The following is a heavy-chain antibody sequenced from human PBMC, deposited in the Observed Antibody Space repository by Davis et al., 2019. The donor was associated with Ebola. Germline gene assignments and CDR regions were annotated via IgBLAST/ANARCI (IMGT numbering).Heavy chain of an antibody. CDR3: ARYGVTTVTQGAFDI. CDR1: GGSISSGGYY. J-gene: IGHJ3*02. Sequence: PSETLSLTCTVSGGSISSGGYYWSWIRQHPGKGLEWIGYIYYSGSTYYNPSLKSRVTISVDTSKNQFSLKLSSVTAADTAVYYCARYGVTTVTQGAFDIWGQGTMVTVSS. V-gene: IGHV4-31*03. CDR2: IYYSGST. D-gene: IGHD4-17*01.